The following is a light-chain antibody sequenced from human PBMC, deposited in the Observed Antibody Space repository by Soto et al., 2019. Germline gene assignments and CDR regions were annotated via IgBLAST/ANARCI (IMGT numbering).Light chain of an antibody. CDR3: QQYGSSTPWT. CDR1: QSVSSSY. J-gene: IGKJ1*01. V-gene: IGKV3-20*01. CDR2: GAS. Sequence: EIVLTQSPGTLSLSPGERATLSCRASQSVSSSYLAWYQQKPGQAPRLLIYGASSRATVIPDRFSGSGSGTDFTLTISRLEPEDFAVYYCQQYGSSTPWTFGQGTKVEIK.